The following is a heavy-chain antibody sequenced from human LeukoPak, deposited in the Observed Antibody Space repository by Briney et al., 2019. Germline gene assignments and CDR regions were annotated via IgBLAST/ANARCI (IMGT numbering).Heavy chain of an antibody. Sequence: GGSLRLSCAASGFSISDYAMHWVRQAPGKGLEWVSAISGSGGSTYYADSVKGRFTISRDNSKNTLYLQMNSLRAEDTAVYYCAKDGPGSSGWYSYYYGMDVWGQGTTVTVSS. CDR3: AKDGPGSSGWYSYYYGMDV. CDR1: GFSISDYA. J-gene: IGHJ6*02. D-gene: IGHD6-19*01. CDR2: ISGSGGST. V-gene: IGHV3-23*01.